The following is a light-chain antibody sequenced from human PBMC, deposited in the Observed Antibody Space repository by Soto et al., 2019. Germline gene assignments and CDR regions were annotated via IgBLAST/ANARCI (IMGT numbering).Light chain of an antibody. V-gene: IGLV6-57*04. CDR3: QFYDSSNLHVV. CDR2: EDN. J-gene: IGLJ2*01. CDR1: SGSIASNY. Sequence: NFMLTQPHSVSESPGKTVTISCTRSSGSIASNYVQWYQQRPGSAPTTVIYEDNQRPSGVPDRFSGSIDSSSNSASLTISGLKTGDGADYHCQFYDSSNLHVVFGGGTKPTVL.